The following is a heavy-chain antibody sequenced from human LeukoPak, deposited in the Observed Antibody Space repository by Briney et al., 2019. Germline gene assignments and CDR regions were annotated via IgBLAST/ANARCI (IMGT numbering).Heavy chain of an antibody. CDR2: IFTSGTI. J-gene: IGHJ4*02. V-gene: IGHV4-4*07. D-gene: IGHD2-2*01. CDR3: ARGMPAVDY. Sequence: SETLSLTCSVSGGSVSDYHWSWMRQPAGKGLEWIGRIFTSGTIHYHPSLRSRVTISVDQSKNQFFLKLTSVTAADTAVYYWARGMPAVDYWGQGTLVTVSS. CDR1: GGSVSDYH.